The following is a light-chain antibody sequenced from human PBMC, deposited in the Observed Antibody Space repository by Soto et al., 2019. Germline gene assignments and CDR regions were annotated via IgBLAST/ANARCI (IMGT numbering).Light chain of an antibody. CDR1: RNINRK. V-gene: IGKV3-15*01. CDR2: GAS. J-gene: IGKJ4*01. CDR3: QQYNNWPLT. Sequence: EIVMTQSPATLSVSPGERATLSCRASRNINRKLAWYQQKPGQAPRLLIYGASTRATGIPARFSGSGSGTEFTLTISSLQSEDFAVYYCQQYNNWPLTFGGGTKVDIK.